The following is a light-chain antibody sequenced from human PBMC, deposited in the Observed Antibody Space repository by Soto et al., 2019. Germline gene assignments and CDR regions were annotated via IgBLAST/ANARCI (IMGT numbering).Light chain of an antibody. V-gene: IGLV4-69*01. J-gene: IGLJ2*01. CDR3: QTWGTGIHVV. Sequence: QSVLTQSPSASASLGASVKLTCTLSSGHSSYPIAWHQQQPEKGPRYLMKLDSDGSHTKGDAIPDRFSGASSGAERYLTISSLQSEDEADCSCQTWGTGIHVVFGGGTQLTVL. CDR1: SGHSSYP. CDR2: LDSDGSH.